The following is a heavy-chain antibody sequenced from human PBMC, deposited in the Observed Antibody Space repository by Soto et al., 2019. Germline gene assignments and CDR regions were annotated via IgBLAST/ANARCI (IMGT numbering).Heavy chain of an antibody. D-gene: IGHD1-26*01. J-gene: IGHJ6*02. Sequence: QVQLQESGPGLVKPSGTLSLTCAVSGGSISSSNWWSWVRQPPGKGLEWIGEIYHSGSTNYNPSLKSRVTISVDKSKNQFSLKLSSVTAADTAVYYCARVKVAERAGGDYYYYYGMDVWGQGTTVTVSS. V-gene: IGHV4-4*02. CDR3: ARVKVAERAGGDYYYYYGMDV. CDR2: IYHSGST. CDR1: GGSISSSNW.